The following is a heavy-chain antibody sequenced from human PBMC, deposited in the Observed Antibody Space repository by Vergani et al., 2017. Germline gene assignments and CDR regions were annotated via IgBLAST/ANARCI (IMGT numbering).Heavy chain of an antibody. Sequence: QVQLQESGPGLVKPSETLSLTCAVSGYSISSGYYWGWIRQPPGKGLEWIGSIYHSGSTYYNPSLKSRVTISVDTSKNQFSLKLSSVTAADTAVYYCARADIVVVVAAPGAFGICGQGTMVTVAS. J-gene: IGHJ3*02. CDR2: IYHSGST. CDR1: GYSISSGYY. D-gene: IGHD2-15*01. V-gene: IGHV4-38-2*01. CDR3: ARADIVVVVAAPGAFGI.